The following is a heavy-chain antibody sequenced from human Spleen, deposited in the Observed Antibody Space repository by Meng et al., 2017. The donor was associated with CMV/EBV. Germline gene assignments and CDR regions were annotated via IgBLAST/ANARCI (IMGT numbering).Heavy chain of an antibody. CDR1: GFNFRGYV. CDR3: ARWKRYTSSRALDY. V-gene: IGHV3-30*09. D-gene: IGHD6-13*01. J-gene: IGHJ4*02. CDR2: ISYDGSNV. Sequence: SLKISCVASGFNFRGYVMHWVRQAPGKGLEWVAFISYDGSNVKYADSVKGRFAISRDNSKDTLYLQMNNLRTEDTAVYYCARWKRYTSSRALDYRGQGTLVTVSS.